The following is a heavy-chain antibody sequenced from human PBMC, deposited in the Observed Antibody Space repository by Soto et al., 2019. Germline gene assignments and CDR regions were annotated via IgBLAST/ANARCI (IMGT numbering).Heavy chain of an antibody. CDR3: ARGNPVPLDY. CDR1: GGSISRYY. Sequence: SETLSLTCTVSGGSISRYYWSWIRQPPGKGLEWIGYMYHTGSTVYNPSFKSRVTISVDRSKNQFSLKLSSVTAADTAVYYCARGNPVPLDYWGQGTLVTVSS. CDR2: MYHTGST. D-gene: IGHD1-1*01. V-gene: IGHV4-59*12. J-gene: IGHJ4*02.